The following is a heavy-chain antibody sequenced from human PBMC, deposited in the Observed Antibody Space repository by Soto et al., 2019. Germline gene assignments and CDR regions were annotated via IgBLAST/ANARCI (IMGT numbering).Heavy chain of an antibody. CDR3: ATGQQVRMADI. Sequence: QVQLLESGGGLVKPGGSLRLSCAASGFSVSAYYMGWIRQPPGKGLEWISYISGDSVDTNHADSVKGRFTISRDNAKNSLYQQMNSLRAEDTAVYFCATGQQVRMADIWGQGTMVTVSS. CDR1: GFSVSAYY. CDR2: ISGDSVDT. J-gene: IGHJ3*02. V-gene: IGHV3-11*03. D-gene: IGHD6-13*01.